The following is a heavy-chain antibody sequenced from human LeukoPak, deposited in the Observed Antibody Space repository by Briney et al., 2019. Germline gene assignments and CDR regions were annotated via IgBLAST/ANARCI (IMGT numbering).Heavy chain of an antibody. V-gene: IGHV4-34*01. CDR1: GGSFSGHY. CDR3: ARGAVSGRFGDYFYYMDV. CDR2: INQRGVP. Sequence: SETLSLTCAVYGGSFSGHYWNWIRQPPGKGLQWIGEINQRGVPNYNPSLKSRVSISEDTSKNQFSLTVNSVTAADPALYFCARGAVSGRFGDYFYYMDVCGKGTTVTVSS. D-gene: IGHD3-3*01. J-gene: IGHJ6*03.